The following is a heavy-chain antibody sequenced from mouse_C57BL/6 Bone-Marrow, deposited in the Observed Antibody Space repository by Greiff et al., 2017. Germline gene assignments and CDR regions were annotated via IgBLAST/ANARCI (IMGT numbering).Heavy chain of an antibody. Sequence: QVQLQQPGAELVKPGASVKMSCKASGYTFTGYWITWVKQRPGQGLEWIGDINPGSGSTNYNEKFKSKATLTVDTSPSTAYMTLSTLTSEDSAVYYCARPFYYGKNVANGGQGTTLTVSA. CDR3: ARPFYYGKNVAN. D-gene: IGHD2-1*01. V-gene: IGHV1-55*01. CDR1: GYTFTGYW. CDR2: INPGSGST. J-gene: IGHJ2*01.